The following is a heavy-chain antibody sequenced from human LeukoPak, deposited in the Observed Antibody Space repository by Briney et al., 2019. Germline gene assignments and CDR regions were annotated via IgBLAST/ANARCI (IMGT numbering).Heavy chain of an antibody. CDR3: ARATPITMIVVAITTPGY. CDR2: IRYDGSNK. CDR1: GFTFSSYG. J-gene: IGHJ4*02. D-gene: IGHD3-22*01. Sequence: GGSLRLSCAASGFTFSSYGMHWVRQAPGKGLEWVAFIRYDGSNKYYADSVKGRFTISRDNSKNTLYLQMNSLRAEDTAVYYCARATPITMIVVAITTPGYWGQGTLVTVSS. V-gene: IGHV3-30*02.